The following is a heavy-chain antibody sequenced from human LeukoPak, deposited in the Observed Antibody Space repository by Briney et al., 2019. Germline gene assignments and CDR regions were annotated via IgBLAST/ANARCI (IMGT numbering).Heavy chain of an antibody. CDR2: INSNGDEI. Sequence: GGSLRLSCAASGFTFSTYATTWVRQAPGKGLDWVSGINSNGDEIYYADSVRGRFTISRDNSNNALYLQMDSLRTEDTAVYYCANWIGSSSRDYWGQGTLVTVSS. CDR1: GFTFSTYA. CDR3: ANWIGSSSRDY. D-gene: IGHD6-6*01. J-gene: IGHJ4*02. V-gene: IGHV3-23*01.